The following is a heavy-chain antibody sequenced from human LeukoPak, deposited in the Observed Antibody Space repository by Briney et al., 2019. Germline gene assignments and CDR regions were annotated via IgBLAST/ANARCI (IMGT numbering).Heavy chain of an antibody. D-gene: IGHD6-19*01. J-gene: IGHJ4*02. CDR1: AFTSSKYW. V-gene: IGHV3-74*01. CDR2: INTDGTVT. CDR3: ATKQWLAPPPDS. Sequence: GGSLRLSCAASAFTSSKYWMLWVRQAPGKGLESVSRINTDGTVTTYADSVKGRFTVSRYHADNTMFLQMNSVRDEDTAVYYCATKQWLAPPPDSWGQGTPVTVSS.